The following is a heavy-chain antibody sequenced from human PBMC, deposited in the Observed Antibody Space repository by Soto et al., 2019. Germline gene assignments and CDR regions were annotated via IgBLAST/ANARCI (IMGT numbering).Heavy chain of an antibody. CDR3: ARRVKMWWERYCSGGSCYGAFDI. D-gene: IGHD2-15*01. CDR1: GGSISSYY. Sequence: QVQLQESGPGLVKPSETLSLTCTVSGGSISSYYWSWIRQPPGKGLEWIGYIYYSGSTNYNPSLKSRVTISVDTSKNQFSLKLSSVTAADTAVYYCARRVKMWWERYCSGGSCYGAFDIWGQGTMVTVSS. V-gene: IGHV4-59*08. CDR2: IYYSGST. J-gene: IGHJ3*02.